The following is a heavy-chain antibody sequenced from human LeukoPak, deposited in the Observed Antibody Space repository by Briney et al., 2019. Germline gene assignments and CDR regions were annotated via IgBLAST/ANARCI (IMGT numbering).Heavy chain of an antibody. J-gene: IGHJ4*02. V-gene: IGHV4-31*03. CDR1: GGSISSGGYY. Sequence: PSETLSLTCTISGGSISSGGYYWSWIRQHPGKGLEWIGYIYYSGSTYYNPSLKSRVTISVDTSKNQFSLKLSSVTAADTAVYYCARTLVSQLTDYWGQGTLVTVSS. D-gene: IGHD3-9*01. CDR3: ARTLVSQLTDY. CDR2: IYYSGST.